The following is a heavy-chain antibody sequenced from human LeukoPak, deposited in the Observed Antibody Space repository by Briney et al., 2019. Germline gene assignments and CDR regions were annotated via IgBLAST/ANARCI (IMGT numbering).Heavy chain of an antibody. V-gene: IGHV3-23*01. D-gene: IGHD2-15*01. J-gene: IGHJ4*02. CDR1: GFTFSTYA. CDR2: ISGSGDDT. Sequence: GGSLRLSCAASGFTFSTYAMSWVRQAPGKGLEWVSGISGSGDDTSYADSVKGRFTISRDKFKNTLYLQMNSLRAEDTAVYDCAKDQIGYCSGGSCYDFDYWGQGTLVTVSS. CDR3: AKDQIGYCSGGSCYDFDY.